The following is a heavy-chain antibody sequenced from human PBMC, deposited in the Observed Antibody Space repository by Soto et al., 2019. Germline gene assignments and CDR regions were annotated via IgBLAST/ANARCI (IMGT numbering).Heavy chain of an antibody. Sequence: EVQLVESGGGLVKPGGSLRLSCAASGFTFSSYSMNWVRQAPGKGLEWVSSISSSSSYIYYADSVKGRFTISRDNAKNSLSKQMNSLRAEDTAVYYCARDGAGTPDYYYYGMDVWRQGTTVTVSS. D-gene: IGHD6-13*01. CDR3: ARDGAGTPDYYYYGMDV. CDR2: ISSSSSYI. CDR1: GFTFSSYS. J-gene: IGHJ6*02. V-gene: IGHV3-21*01.